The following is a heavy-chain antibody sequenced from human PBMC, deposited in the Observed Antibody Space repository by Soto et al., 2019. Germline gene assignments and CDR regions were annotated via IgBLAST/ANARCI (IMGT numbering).Heavy chain of an antibody. J-gene: IGHJ6*03. CDR3: AKEIRDYNNYYYYYYTDV. D-gene: IGHD4-4*01. Sequence: EVQLLESGGGLVQPGGSLRLSCAASGFTFSSYAMSWVRQAPGKGLEWVSAISGSGGSTYYADSVKGRFTISRDNSKKTLYMQMNRLRAEDTAVYYCAKEIRDYNNYYYYYYTDVWGTGTPVTVSS. CDR1: GFTFSSYA. CDR2: ISGSGGST. V-gene: IGHV3-23*01.